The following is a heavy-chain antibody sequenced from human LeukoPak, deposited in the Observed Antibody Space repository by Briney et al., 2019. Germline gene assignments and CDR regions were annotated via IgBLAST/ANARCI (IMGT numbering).Heavy chain of an antibody. V-gene: IGHV4-30-2*01. CDR3: ARANSGSYYEYYFDH. CDR2: IYHSGST. Sequence: SETLSLTCAVSGGSISSGGYSWSWIRQPPGKGLEWIGYIYHSGSTYYNPSLKSRVTISVDRSKNQFSLKLSSVTAADTAVYYCARANSGSYYEYYFDHWGQGTLVTVSS. D-gene: IGHD1-26*01. J-gene: IGHJ4*02. CDR1: GGSISSGGYS.